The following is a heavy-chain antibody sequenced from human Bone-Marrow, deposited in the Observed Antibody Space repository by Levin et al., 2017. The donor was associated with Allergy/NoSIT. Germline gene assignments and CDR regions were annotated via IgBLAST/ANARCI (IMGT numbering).Heavy chain of an antibody. Sequence: PGGSLRLSCAVSGFLVNDNYMSWVRQAPGKGLEWVSVIYSGGDTKYAGSVKGRFTISRDNSKNTLYLQMNSLRAEDTAVYYCARVPRWFGEPSPPDFWGQGALVTVSS. J-gene: IGHJ4*02. V-gene: IGHV3-53*01. CDR1: GFLVNDNY. D-gene: IGHD3-10*01. CDR2: IYSGGDT. CDR3: ARVPRWFGEPSPPDF.